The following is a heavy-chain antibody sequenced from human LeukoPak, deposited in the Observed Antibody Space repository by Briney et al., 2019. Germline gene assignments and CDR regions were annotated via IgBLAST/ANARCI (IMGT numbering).Heavy chain of an antibody. D-gene: IGHD3-3*01. CDR3: ARFNTIFGVVNDIFDI. V-gene: IGHV4-59*01. J-gene: IGHJ3*02. CDR2: IYYSGST. CDR1: GGSISSYY. Sequence: PSETLSLTCTVSGGSISSYYWSWIRQPPGKGLEWIGYIYYSGSTNYNPSLKSRVTISVDTSKNQFSLKLSSVTAADTAVYYCARFNTIFGVVNDIFDIWGQGTMVTVSS.